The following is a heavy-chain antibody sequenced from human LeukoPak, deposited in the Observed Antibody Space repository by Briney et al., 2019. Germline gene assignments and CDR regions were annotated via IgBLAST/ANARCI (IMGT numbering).Heavy chain of an antibody. V-gene: IGHV1-2*02. D-gene: IGHD1-26*01. CDR3: AREVGATCDY. Sequence: ASVKVSCKASGYIFVGYYIHWVRQAPGQGLEWMGWINPNSGGTNYAQSFQGRVTMSRDTSISTVYMELSRLRSDDTAVYYCAREVGATCDYWGQGTLVTVSS. CDR1: GYIFVGYY. J-gene: IGHJ4*02. CDR2: INPNSGGT.